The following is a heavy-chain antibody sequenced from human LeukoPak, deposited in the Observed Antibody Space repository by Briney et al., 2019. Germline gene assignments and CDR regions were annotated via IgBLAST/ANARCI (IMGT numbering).Heavy chain of an antibody. D-gene: IGHD3-3*01. V-gene: IGHV1-2*02. CDR2: INPNRGGT. J-gene: IGHJ3*02. CDR3: ARSADLDAFDI. Sequence: GASVKVSCKASGYTYTGYYMHWVRQAPGQGLDWMGWINPNRGGTNYAQKFQGRVTMTRDTSISTAYMELRRLRSEDTAVYYCARSADLDAFDIWGQGTMVTVSS. CDR1: GYTYTGYY.